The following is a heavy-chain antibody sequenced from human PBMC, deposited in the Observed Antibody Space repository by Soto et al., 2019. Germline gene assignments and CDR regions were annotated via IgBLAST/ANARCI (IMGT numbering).Heavy chain of an antibody. CDR2: INPNSGGT. CDR3: ARSGITFGGVIGG. D-gene: IGHD3-16*02. V-gene: IGHV1-2*02. Sequence: GASVKVSCKASGYTFTGYYMHWVRQAPGQGLEWMGWINPNSGGTNYAQKFQGRVTMTRDTSISTAYLELSRLRSDDTAVDYCARSGITFGGVIGGWGQGTLVSVSS. CDR1: GYTFTGYY. J-gene: IGHJ4*02.